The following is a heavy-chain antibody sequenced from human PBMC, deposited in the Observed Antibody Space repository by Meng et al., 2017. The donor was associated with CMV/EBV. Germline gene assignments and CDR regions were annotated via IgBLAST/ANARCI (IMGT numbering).Heavy chain of an antibody. CDR1: GFTFSSYS. CDR2: ISSSSSYI. D-gene: IGHD4-23*01. CDR3: ARRRGRHSGGGSYYFDY. Sequence: GGSLRLSCAASGFTFSSYSMNWVRQAPGKGLEWVSSISSSSSYIYYADSVKGRFTISRGNAKNSLYLQMNSLRAEDTAAYYCARRRGRHSGGGSYYFDYWGQGTLVTVSS. V-gene: IGHV3-21*01. J-gene: IGHJ4*02.